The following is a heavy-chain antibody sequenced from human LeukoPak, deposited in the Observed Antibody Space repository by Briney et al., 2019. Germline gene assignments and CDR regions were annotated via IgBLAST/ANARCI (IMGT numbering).Heavy chain of an antibody. Sequence: SETLSLTCAVYGGSFSVYYWSWIRQPPGKGLEWIGEINHSGSTNCNPSLKSRVTISVDTSKNQFSLKLSSVTAADTAVYYCARVSYYDSSGNRGAFDYWGQGTLVTVSS. V-gene: IGHV4-34*01. D-gene: IGHD3-22*01. J-gene: IGHJ4*02. CDR1: GGSFSVYY. CDR3: ARVSYYDSSGNRGAFDY. CDR2: INHSGST.